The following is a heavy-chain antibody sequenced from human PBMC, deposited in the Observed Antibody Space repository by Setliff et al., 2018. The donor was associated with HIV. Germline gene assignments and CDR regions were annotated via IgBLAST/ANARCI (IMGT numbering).Heavy chain of an antibody. D-gene: IGHD5-18*01. J-gene: IGHJ4*01. CDR3: ARTRGYSDGTLGGFDH. CDR2: ISYSGST. V-gene: IGHV4-59*11. CDR1: GASIRSQY. Sequence: SETLSLTCTVSGASIRSQYWSWIRKPPGKGLEWIGYISYSGSTNYNPSLESRVAISLDTSKQQFSLEVSSVTAADTAVYYCARTRGYSDGTLGGFDHWGRGSLVTVSS.